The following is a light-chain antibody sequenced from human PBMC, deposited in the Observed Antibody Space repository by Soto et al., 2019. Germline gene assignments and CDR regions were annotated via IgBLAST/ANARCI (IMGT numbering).Light chain of an antibody. CDR2: GAS. CDR1: HSVVSS. CDR3: QQYNNWPRT. J-gene: IGKJ1*01. V-gene: IGKV3-15*01. Sequence: EIVMTQSPATLSVSPGDRATLSCRASHSVVSSLAWYQQKPGQAPRLLIYGASSRAAGIPARFSGSGAGTEFSLTISSLQSDDSAVDFCQQYNNWPRTFGQGTKVDIK.